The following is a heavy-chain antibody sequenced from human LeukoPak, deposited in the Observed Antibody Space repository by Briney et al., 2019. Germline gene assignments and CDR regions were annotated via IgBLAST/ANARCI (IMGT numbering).Heavy chain of an antibody. J-gene: IGHJ5*02. D-gene: IGHD2-2*02. V-gene: IGHV4-34*01. CDR1: GGSFSGYY. CDR2: INHSGST. Sequence: PSETLSLTCAVYGGSFSGYYWSWIRQPPGKGLEWIGEINHSGSTNYNPSLKSRVTISVDTSKNQFSLKLSSVTAADTAVYYCARGWGIVVVPAAILGKGTNWFDPWGQETLVTVSS. CDR3: ARGWGIVVVPAAILGKGTNWFDP.